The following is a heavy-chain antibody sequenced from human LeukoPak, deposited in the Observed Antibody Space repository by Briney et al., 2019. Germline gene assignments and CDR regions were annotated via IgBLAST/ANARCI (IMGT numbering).Heavy chain of an antibody. D-gene: IGHD6-19*01. CDR3: ARGLSWLVPLNFDY. V-gene: IGHV4-34*01. CDR1: GESFSGYD. CDR2: INDSGST. J-gene: IGHJ4*02. Sequence: PSETLSLTCGVYGESFSGYDWSWIRQPPGKGLEWIGEINDSGSTNYNPSLKSRVTISVDTSKNQFSLKLSSVTAADTAVYYCARGLSWLVPLNFDYWGQGTLVTVSS.